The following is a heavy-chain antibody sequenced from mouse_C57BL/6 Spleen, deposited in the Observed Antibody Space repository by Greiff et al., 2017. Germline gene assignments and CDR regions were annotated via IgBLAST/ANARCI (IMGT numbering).Heavy chain of an antibody. CDR2: ISSGGSYT. J-gene: IGHJ3*01. CDR3: ARVYDGYYVGFAY. V-gene: IGHV5-6*02. Sequence: EVKLVESGGDLVKPGGSLKLSCAASGFTFSSYGMSWVRQTPDKRLEWVATISSGGSYTYYPDSVKGRFTISRDNAKNTLYLQMSSLKSEDTAMYYCARVYDGYYVGFAYWGQGTLVTVSA. D-gene: IGHD2-3*01. CDR1: GFTFSSYG.